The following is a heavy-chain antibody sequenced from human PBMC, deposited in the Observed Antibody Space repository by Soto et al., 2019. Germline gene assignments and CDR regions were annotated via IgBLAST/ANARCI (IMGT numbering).Heavy chain of an antibody. V-gene: IGHV3-23*01. D-gene: IGHD3-3*01. CDR3: AKDSLEMAPPSLFDY. CDR2: ISGSGGST. CDR1: GFTFSSYA. Sequence: GGSLRLSCAASGFTFSSYALSWVRQAAWKGLEWVAAISGSGGSTYYADSVKGRFTSSRDNSKNTLYLQMNSLRAEDTAVYYCAKDSLEMAPPSLFDYWGQGSLVTGSS. J-gene: IGHJ4*02.